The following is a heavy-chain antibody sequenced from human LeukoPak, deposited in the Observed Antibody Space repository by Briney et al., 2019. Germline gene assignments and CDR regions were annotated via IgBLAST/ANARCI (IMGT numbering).Heavy chain of an antibody. CDR2: IKQDGSEK. V-gene: IGHV3-7*01. J-gene: IGHJ6*03. D-gene: IGHD1-26*01. Sequence: PGGSLRLSCAASGFTFSSYGMSWVRQAPGKGLEWVANIKQDGSEKYYVDSVKGRFTISRDNAKNSLYLQMNSLRAEDTAVYYCARGPGYSGLPYYYYYYMDVWGKGTTVTISS. CDR3: ARGPGYSGLPYYYYYYMDV. CDR1: GFTFSSYG.